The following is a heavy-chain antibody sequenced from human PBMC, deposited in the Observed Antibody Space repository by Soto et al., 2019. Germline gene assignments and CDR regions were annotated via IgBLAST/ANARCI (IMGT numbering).Heavy chain of an antibody. CDR1: GYTFTGYY. CDR2: INPNSGGT. D-gene: IGHD3-3*01. J-gene: IGHJ6*02. V-gene: IGHV1-2*04. Sequence: ASVKVSCKASGYTFTGYYMHWVRQAPGQGLEWMGWINPNSGGTNYAQKFQGWVTMTRDTSISTAYMELSRLGSDDTAVYYCARVYYDFWSVYQTPYYYYYGRDVGGQGTTVPVS. CDR3: ARVYYDFWSVYQTPYYYYYGRDV.